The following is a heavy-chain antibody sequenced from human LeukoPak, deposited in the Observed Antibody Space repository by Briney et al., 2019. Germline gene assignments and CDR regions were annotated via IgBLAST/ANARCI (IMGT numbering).Heavy chain of an antibody. V-gene: IGHV4-59*01. CDR1: GGSISSYY. CDR2: IYYSGST. Sequence: PSVTLSLTCTVSGGSISSYYWSWIRQPPGKGLEWIGYIYYSGSTNYNPSLKSRVTISVDTSKNQFSLKLSSVTAADTAVYYCARDVPPHYYDSSGYDLWGRGTLVTVSS. D-gene: IGHD3-22*01. CDR3: ARDVPPHYYDSSGYDL. J-gene: IGHJ2*01.